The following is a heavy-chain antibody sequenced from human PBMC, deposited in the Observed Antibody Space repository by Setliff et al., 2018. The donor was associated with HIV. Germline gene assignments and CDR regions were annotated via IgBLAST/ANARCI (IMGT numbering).Heavy chain of an antibody. V-gene: IGHV4-31*01. J-gene: IGHJ5*02. D-gene: IGHD3-3*01. CDR1: GGSISSGGYY. Sequence: SETLSLTCTVSGGSISSGGYYWSWIRQHPGKGLEWIGYIYYSGSTYYNPSLKSLVTISVDTSKNQFSLKLSSVTAADTAVYYCARVVGSTPYNFWSGYPYVYWFDPWGQGTLVTVSS. CDR3: ARVVGSTPYNFWSGYPYVYWFDP. CDR2: IYYSGST.